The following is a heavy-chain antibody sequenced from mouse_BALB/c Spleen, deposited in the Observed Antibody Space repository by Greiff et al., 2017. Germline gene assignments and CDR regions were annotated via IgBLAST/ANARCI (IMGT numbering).Heavy chain of an antibody. J-gene: IGHJ4*01. V-gene: IGHV1-7*01. D-gene: IGHD1-1*01. CDR2: INPSTGYT. CDR1: GYTFTSYW. CDR3: ARNYGSSGAMDY. Sequence: VQLQQSGAELAKPGASVKMSCKASGYTFTSYWMHWVKQRPGQGLEWIGYINPSTGYTEYNQKFKDKATLTADKSSSTAYMQLSSLTSEDSAVYYCARNYGSSGAMDYWGQGTSVTVSS.